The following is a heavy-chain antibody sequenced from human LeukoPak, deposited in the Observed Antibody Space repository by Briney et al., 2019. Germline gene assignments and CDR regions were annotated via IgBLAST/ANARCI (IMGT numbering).Heavy chain of an antibody. Sequence: SETLSLTCAVSGGSISSSNWWSWVRQPPGKGLEWIGEIYHSGSTNYNPSLKSRVTISVDKSKNQFSLKLSSVTAADTAVYYCARPRMVRGVINWFDPWGQGTLVTVSS. CDR3: ARPRMVRGVINWFDP. D-gene: IGHD3-10*01. CDR1: GGSISSSNW. CDR2: IYHSGST. V-gene: IGHV4-4*02. J-gene: IGHJ5*02.